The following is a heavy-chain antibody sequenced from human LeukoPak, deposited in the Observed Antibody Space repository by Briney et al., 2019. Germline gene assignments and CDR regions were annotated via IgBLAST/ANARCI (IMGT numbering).Heavy chain of an antibody. J-gene: IGHJ4*02. Sequence: GGSLRLSCAASGFTFRIYELHWVRQAPGKGLEWVSYITSSGDGVYYAHSVRGRFTISRDNAKNSLYLEMNSLRAEDTAVYYCARDRGSRSNSPYYFDYWGQGTLVPVSS. CDR1: GFTFRIYE. V-gene: IGHV3-48*03. CDR2: ITSSGDGV. D-gene: IGHD4-11*01. CDR3: ARDRGSRSNSPYYFDY.